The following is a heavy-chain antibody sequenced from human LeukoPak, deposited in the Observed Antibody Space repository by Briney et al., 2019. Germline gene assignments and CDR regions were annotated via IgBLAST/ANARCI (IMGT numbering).Heavy chain of an antibody. V-gene: IGHV1-69*04. CDR1: GGTFSSYA. Sequence: ASVKVSCKASGGTFSSYAISWVRQAPGQGLEWMGRIIPILGIANYAQKFQGRVTITADKSTSTAYMELSSLRSEDTAVYYCAGSTAHDYTLYNYGMDVWGQGTTVTVSS. D-gene: IGHD4-11*01. CDR3: AGSTAHDYTLYNYGMDV. J-gene: IGHJ6*02. CDR2: IIPILGIA.